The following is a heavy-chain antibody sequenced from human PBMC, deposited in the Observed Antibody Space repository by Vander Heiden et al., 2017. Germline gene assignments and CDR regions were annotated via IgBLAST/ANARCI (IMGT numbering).Heavy chain of an antibody. D-gene: IGHD3-3*01. Sequence: QVQLVESGGGVVQPGRSLRLSCAASGFTFSSYGMHWVRQAPGKGLELVAVISYDGSNKYYADSVKGRFTISRDNSKNTLYLQMNSLRAEDTAVYYCAKDYSPHDFWSGYFDYWGQGTLVTVSS. V-gene: IGHV3-30*18. CDR2: ISYDGSNK. CDR1: GFTFSSYG. J-gene: IGHJ4*02. CDR3: AKDYSPHDFWSGYFDY.